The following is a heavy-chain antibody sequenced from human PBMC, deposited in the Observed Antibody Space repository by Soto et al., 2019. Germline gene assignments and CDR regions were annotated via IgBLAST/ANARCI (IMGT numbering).Heavy chain of an antibody. J-gene: IGHJ4*02. D-gene: IGHD1-1*01. CDR2: INPIFGNT. CDR1: GDTFTRYD. Sequence: ASVKVSCKASGDTFTRYDINWVRQATGQGLEWMGWINPIFGNTSYAQKFQGRVTITRDDSMSTAYMELSSLRSEDTAVYYCAREVPGRYYFDYWGQGTLVTVSS. V-gene: IGHV1-8*03. CDR3: AREVPGRYYFDY.